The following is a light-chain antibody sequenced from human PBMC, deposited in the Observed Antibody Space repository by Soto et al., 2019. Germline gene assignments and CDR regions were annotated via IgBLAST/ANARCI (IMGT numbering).Light chain of an antibody. CDR3: QQYNNWPPLT. J-gene: IGKJ4*01. CDR2: GAS. CDR1: QSVSSN. V-gene: IGKV3-15*01. Sequence: EIVMTQSPATLSVSPGERATLSCRASQSVSSNLAWYQQKPGQAPRLLSYGASTRATGIPARFSGSGSGTDFTLTISSLQSEDFAVYYCQQYNNWPPLTFGGGTKVEIK.